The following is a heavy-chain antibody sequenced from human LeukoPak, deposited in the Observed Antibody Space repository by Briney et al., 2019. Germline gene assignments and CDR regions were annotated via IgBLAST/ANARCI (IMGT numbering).Heavy chain of an antibody. CDR3: ARSISGWEDYYYYYMDV. D-gene: IGHD6-19*01. J-gene: IGHJ6*03. CDR2: MYYSGFT. Sequence: IPSETLSLTCTVSGGSISSYYWSWIRQPPGKGLEWIGYMYYSGFTNYNPSLKSRVTISVDTSKNQFSLKLSSVTAADTAVYYCARSISGWEDYYYYYMDVWGEGTTVTVSS. V-gene: IGHV4-59*01. CDR1: GGSISSYY.